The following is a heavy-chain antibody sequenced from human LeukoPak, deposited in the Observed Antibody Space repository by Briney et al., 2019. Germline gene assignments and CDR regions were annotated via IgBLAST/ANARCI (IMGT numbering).Heavy chain of an antibody. CDR3: ARDNYGSGSYYNGGFDY. D-gene: IGHD3-10*01. J-gene: IGHJ4*02. Sequence: SETLSLTCAVYDGSFSNYYCSWIRQPPGKGLEWIGEINHSGSVNYNPSLKSRVTISVDTSKNQFSLKLSSVTAADTAVYYCARDNYGSGSYYNGGFDYWGQGTLVTVSS. CDR2: INHSGSV. V-gene: IGHV4-34*01. CDR1: DGSFSNYY.